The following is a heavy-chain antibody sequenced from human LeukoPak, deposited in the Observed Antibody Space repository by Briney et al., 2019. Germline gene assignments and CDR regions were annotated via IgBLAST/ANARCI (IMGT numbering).Heavy chain of an antibody. V-gene: IGHV4-39*01. J-gene: IGHJ3*01. CDR2: IYYSGST. CDR3: AKAGVRYFDSSGLYAFDF. Sequence: SETLSLTCTVSGGSISSGGYYWSWIRQPPGKGLEWIGTIYYSGSTYHNPSLKSRVTLSVDTSRNQFSLRLSSVDAADTAVYYCAKAGVRYFDSSGLYAFDFWGQGTTVTVSS. D-gene: IGHD3-22*01. CDR1: GGSISSGGYY.